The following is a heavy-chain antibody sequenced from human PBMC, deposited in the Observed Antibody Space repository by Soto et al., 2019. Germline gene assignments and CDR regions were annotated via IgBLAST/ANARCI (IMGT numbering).Heavy chain of an antibody. CDR2: FDPEDGET. CDR3: ATGLRAAAVNSPNLDP. Sequence: ASVKVSCKVSGYTLTELSMHWVRQAPGKGLEWMGGFDPEDGETIYAQKFQGRVTMTEDTSTDTAYMELSGLRSEDTAVYYCATGLRAAAVNSPNLDPWGQGTLVTVSS. D-gene: IGHD6-13*01. CDR1: GYTLTELS. V-gene: IGHV1-24*01. J-gene: IGHJ5*02.